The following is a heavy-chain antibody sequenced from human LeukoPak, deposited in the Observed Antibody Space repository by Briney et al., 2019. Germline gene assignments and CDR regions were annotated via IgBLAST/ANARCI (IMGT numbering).Heavy chain of an antibody. D-gene: IGHD3-10*01. CDR2: INHSGST. Sequence: SETLSLTCAVYGGSFSGYYWSWIRQPPGKGLEWIGEINHSGSTNYNPSLKSRVTISVDTSKNQFSLKLSSVTAADTAVYYCARSLLWFNNWFDPWGQGTLVTVSS. J-gene: IGHJ5*02. CDR3: ARSLLWFNNWFDP. V-gene: IGHV4-34*01. CDR1: GGSFSGYY.